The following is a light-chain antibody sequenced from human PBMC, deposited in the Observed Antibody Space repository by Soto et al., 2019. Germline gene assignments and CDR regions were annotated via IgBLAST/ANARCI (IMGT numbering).Light chain of an antibody. CDR2: DAS. V-gene: IGKV3-11*01. CDR1: QSVSTY. Sequence: IEMRQSPATVSMIPGERAPLSCSPSQSVSTYLAWYQQKPGQAPRLLIYDASNRATGIPARFSGSGSGTDFTLTISSLEPEDFAVYYCQQRSNWPPITVGQGTRLEIK. CDR3: QQRSNWPPIT. J-gene: IGKJ5*01.